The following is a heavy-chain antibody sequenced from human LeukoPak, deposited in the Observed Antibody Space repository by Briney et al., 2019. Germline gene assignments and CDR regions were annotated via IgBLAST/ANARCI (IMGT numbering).Heavy chain of an antibody. J-gene: IGHJ6*03. Sequence: GASVKLSCKASGYTFTSYGISWVRQAPGQGLEWMGWIGANNGNTNYAQKLQGRVTMTTDTSTSTAYMELRSLRSDDTAVYYCARTEDTAMASRYYYYYMDVWGKGTTVTGSS. CDR2: IGANNGNT. CDR1: GYTFTSYG. V-gene: IGHV1-18*01. CDR3: ARTEDTAMASRYYYYYMDV. D-gene: IGHD5-18*01.